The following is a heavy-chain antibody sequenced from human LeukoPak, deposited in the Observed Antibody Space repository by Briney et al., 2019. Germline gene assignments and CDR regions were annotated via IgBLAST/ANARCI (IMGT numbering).Heavy chain of an antibody. CDR2: ISAYNGNT. D-gene: IGHD3-3*01. CDR3: ARDGYYDFWSGYYGGLDY. Sequence: ASVKLSCKASGSTFTSYGISWVRQAPGQGLEWMGWISAYNGNTNYAQKLQGRVTMTTDTSTSTAYMELRSLRSDDTAVYYCARDGYYDFWSGYYGGLDYWGQGTLVTVSS. CDR1: GSTFTSYG. V-gene: IGHV1-18*01. J-gene: IGHJ4*02.